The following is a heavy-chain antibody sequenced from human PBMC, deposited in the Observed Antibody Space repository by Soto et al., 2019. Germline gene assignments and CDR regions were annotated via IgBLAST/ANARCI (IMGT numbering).Heavy chain of an antibody. D-gene: IGHD2-2*01. Sequence: QVQLVQSGAEVKKPGSSVKVSCKASGGTFSSYTISWVRQAPGQGLEWMGRIIPILGIANYAQKFQGRVTITADKSTSTAYMELSSLRSEDTAVYYCARACPPSTRSTSPGPYGMDVWGQGTTVTVSS. CDR3: ARACPPSTRSTSPGPYGMDV. V-gene: IGHV1-69*02. CDR1: GGTFSSYT. J-gene: IGHJ6*02. CDR2: IIPILGIA.